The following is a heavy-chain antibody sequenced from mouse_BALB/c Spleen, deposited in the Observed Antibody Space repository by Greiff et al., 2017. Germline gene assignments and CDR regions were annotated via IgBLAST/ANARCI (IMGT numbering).Heavy chain of an antibody. CDR2: ISYDGSN. J-gene: IGHJ4*01. Sequence: EVQLQESGPGLVKPSQSLSLTCSVTGYSITSGYYWNWVRQFPGNKLEWMGYISYDGSNNYNPSLKNRISITRDTSKNQFFLKLNSVTTEDTATYYCANYYRYDYEAMDYWGQGTSVTVSS. CDR3: ANYYRYDYEAMDY. CDR1: GYSITSGYY. V-gene: IGHV3-6*02. D-gene: IGHD2-14*01.